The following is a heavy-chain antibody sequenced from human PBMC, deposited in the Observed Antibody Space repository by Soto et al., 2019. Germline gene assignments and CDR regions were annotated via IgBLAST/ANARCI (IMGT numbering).Heavy chain of an antibody. J-gene: IGHJ4*02. V-gene: IGHV4-4*02. CDR2: IYHSGTT. Sequence: QVQLQESGPGLVKPSGTLSLTCAVSGGSISTNNWWSWVRQSPGKGLEWIGEIYHSGTTNYNPSLKMRVTISVDKSNNQFSLKLSSVTAADTAVYYCARAGGWLRSFGYWGQGTLVTVSS. D-gene: IGHD5-12*01. CDR1: GGSISTNNW. CDR3: ARAGGWLRSFGY.